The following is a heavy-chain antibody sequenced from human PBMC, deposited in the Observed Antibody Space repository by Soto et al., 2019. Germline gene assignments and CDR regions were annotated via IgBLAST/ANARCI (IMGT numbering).Heavy chain of an antibody. D-gene: IGHD6-19*01. CDR2: MNPNSGNT. Sequence: ASVKVSCKASGYTFTSYDINWVRQATGQGLEWMGWMNPNSGNTGYAQKFQGRVTMTRNTSISTAYMELSSLRSGDTAVYYCARVGSGWSHYYYYYGMDVWGQGTTVTVSS. CDR1: GYTFTSYD. V-gene: IGHV1-8*01. CDR3: ARVGSGWSHYYYYYGMDV. J-gene: IGHJ6*02.